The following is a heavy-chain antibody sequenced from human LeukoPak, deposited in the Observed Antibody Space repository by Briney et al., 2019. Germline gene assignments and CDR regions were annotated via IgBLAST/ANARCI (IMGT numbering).Heavy chain of an antibody. CDR3: ARDRDLRFGELLWCFDP. J-gene: IGHJ5*02. Sequence: GASVKVSCKASGGTFSSYAISWVRQAPGQGLEWMGGIIPIFGTANYAQKFQGRVTITTDESTSTAYMELSSLRSEDTAVYYCARDRDLRFGELLWCFDPWGQGTLVTVSS. CDR1: GGTFSSYA. D-gene: IGHD3-10*01. CDR2: IIPIFGTA. V-gene: IGHV1-69*05.